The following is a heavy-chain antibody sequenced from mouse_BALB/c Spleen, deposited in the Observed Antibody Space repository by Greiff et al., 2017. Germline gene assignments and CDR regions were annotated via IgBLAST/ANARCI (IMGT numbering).Heavy chain of an antibody. CDR1: GFSLTSYG. V-gene: IGHV2-6-2*01. J-gene: IGHJ1*01. CDR2: IWSDGST. D-gene: IGHD2-3*01. Sequence: VQRVESGPELVAPSQSLSITCTVSGFSLTSYGVHWVRQPPGKGLEWLVVIWSDGSTTYNSALKSRLSISKDNSKSQVFLKMNSLQTDDTAMYYCARHDGYYWYFDVWGAGTTVTVSS. CDR3: ARHDGYYWYFDV.